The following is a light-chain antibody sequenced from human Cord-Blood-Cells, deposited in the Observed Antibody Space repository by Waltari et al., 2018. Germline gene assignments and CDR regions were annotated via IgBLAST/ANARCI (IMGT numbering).Light chain of an antibody. CDR3: QQFNSYPHT. V-gene: IGKV1-13*02. Sequence: AIQLTQSPSSLSASVGDSVTITCRASHGISSALAWYQQKPGKAPKLLIYDASSLESGVPSRFSGSGSGTDFTLTISSLQPEDFATYYCQQFNSYPHTFGQGTKLEIK. CDR1: HGISSA. J-gene: IGKJ2*01. CDR2: DAS.